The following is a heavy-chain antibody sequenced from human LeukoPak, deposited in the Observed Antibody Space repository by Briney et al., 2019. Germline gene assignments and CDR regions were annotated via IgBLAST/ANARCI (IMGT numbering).Heavy chain of an antibody. CDR1: GVSISSYY. CDR3: AGTPLRYFDWLSSRGGRPRSYWYFDL. D-gene: IGHD3-9*01. V-gene: IGHV4-59*01. J-gene: IGHJ2*01. CDR2: IYYSGST. Sequence: PSETLSLTCTVSGVSISSYYWSWIRQPPGKGLEWIGSIYYSGSTNYNPSLKSRVTISVDTSTNQFSPKLSSVTAADTAVYYCAGTPLRYFDWLSSRGGRPRSYWYFDLWGRGTLVTVSS.